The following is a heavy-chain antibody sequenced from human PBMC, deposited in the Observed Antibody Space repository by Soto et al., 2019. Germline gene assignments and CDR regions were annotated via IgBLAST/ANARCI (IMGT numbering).Heavy chain of an antibody. Sequence: SETLSLTCTVSGGSISSGGYYWSWIRQHPGKGLEWIGYIYYSGSTYYNPSLKSRVTISVDTSKNQFSLELSSVTAADTAVYYCARVKVLGDCSGGSGYPSYYYYGMDVWGQGTTLTVCS. CDR1: GGSISSGGYY. J-gene: IGHJ6*02. CDR3: ARVKVLGDCSGGSGYPSYYYYGMDV. D-gene: IGHD2-15*01. CDR2: IYYSGST. V-gene: IGHV4-31*03.